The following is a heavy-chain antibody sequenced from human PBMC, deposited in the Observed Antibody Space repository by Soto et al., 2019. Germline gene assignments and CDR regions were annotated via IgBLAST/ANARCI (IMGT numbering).Heavy chain of an antibody. Sequence: GGSLRLSCAASGFTFSSYSMNWVRQAPGKGLEWVSSISSSSSYIYYADSVKGRFTISRDNAKNSLYLQMNSLRAEDTAVYYCARDFAIYYEQRYSGQGTVVTVFS. J-gene: IGHJ4*02. CDR1: GFTFSSYS. CDR2: ISSSSSYI. V-gene: IGHV3-21*01. D-gene: IGHD3-22*01. CDR3: ARDFAIYYEQRY.